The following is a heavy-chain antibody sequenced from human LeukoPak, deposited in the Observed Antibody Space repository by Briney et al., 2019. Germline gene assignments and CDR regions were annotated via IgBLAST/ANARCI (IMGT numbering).Heavy chain of an antibody. J-gene: IGHJ6*02. V-gene: IGHV3-30-3*01. CDR2: ISYDGSNK. Sequence: GGSLRLSCAASGFTFSSYAMHWVRQAPGKGLEWVAVISYDGSNKYYADSVKGRFTISRDNSKNTLYLQMNSLRAEDTAVYYCARDPHCSSTSCYTDYYYGMDVWGQGTTVTVSS. CDR1: GFTFSSYA. CDR3: ARDPHCSSTSCYTDYYYGMDV. D-gene: IGHD2-2*02.